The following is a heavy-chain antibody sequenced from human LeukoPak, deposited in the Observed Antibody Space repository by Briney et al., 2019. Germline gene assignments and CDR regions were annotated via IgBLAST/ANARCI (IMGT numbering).Heavy chain of an antibody. J-gene: IGHJ4*02. CDR3: AREMTTVVGKNFDY. Sequence: PGGSLRLSCAASGFTFNTYWMHWVRQAPGKGLVWVSHINPDGSQTNYADSVTGRFTISRDNAKNTLYLQMNSLRVEDTALYYCAREMTTVVGKNFDYWGQGTLVTVSS. D-gene: IGHD4-23*01. CDR1: GFTFNTYW. CDR2: INPDGSQT. V-gene: IGHV3-74*01.